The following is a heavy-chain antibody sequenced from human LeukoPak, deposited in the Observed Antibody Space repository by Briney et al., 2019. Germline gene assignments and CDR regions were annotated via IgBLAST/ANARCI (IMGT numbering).Heavy chain of an antibody. CDR2: ISSSSSTI. CDR3: ARDQGGGYSYGWQSFDY. D-gene: IGHD5-18*01. V-gene: IGHV3-48*04. Sequence: GGSLRLSCSASEFTFSNYWMSWVRQAPGKGLEWVSYISSSSSTIYYADSVKGRFTISRDNAKNSLYLQMNSLRAEDTAVYYCARDQGGGYSYGWQSFDYWGQGTLVTVSS. CDR1: EFTFSNYW. J-gene: IGHJ4*02.